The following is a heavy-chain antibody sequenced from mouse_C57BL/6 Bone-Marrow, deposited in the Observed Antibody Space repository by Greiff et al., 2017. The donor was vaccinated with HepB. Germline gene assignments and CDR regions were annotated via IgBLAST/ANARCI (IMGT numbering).Heavy chain of an antibody. CDR3: TRDDYPWFAY. Sequence: EVKLMESGEGLVKPGGSLKLSCAASGFTFSSYAMSWVRQTPEKRLEWVAYISSGGDYFYYADTVKGRFTISRDNARNTLYLQMSSLKSEDTAMYYCTRDDYPWFAYWGQGTLVTVSA. J-gene: IGHJ3*01. V-gene: IGHV5-9-1*02. D-gene: IGHD2-4*01. CDR2: ISSGGDYF. CDR1: GFTFSSYA.